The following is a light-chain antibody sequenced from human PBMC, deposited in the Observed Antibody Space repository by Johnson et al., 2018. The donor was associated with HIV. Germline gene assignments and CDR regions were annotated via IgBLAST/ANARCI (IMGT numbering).Light chain of an antibody. CDR1: SSNIGNSY. CDR3: GTWGGV. V-gene: IGLV1-51*01. J-gene: IGLJ1*01. CDR2: DNN. Sequence: QSVLTQPPSVSAAPGQKVTISCSGSSSNIGNSYVSWYQQLPGTAPKLLIYDNNKRPSGIPDRLSGSKSGTSATLGITGLQTGDEADYYCGTWGGVFGTGTKVTVL.